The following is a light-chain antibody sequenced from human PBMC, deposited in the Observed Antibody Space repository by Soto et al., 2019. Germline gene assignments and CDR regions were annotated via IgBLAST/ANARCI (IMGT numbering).Light chain of an antibody. CDR2: GAS. V-gene: IGKV3-15*01. Sequence: VLTQSPGTLSLSPGEGATLSCRASQRVASDLAWYLQKPGQPPRLLIYGASTRAPSIPARFSGSGSGTDFTLTISSLQSEDFAVYYCQQYNNWPPITFGQGTRLEIK. J-gene: IGKJ5*01. CDR1: QRVASD. CDR3: QQYNNWPPIT.